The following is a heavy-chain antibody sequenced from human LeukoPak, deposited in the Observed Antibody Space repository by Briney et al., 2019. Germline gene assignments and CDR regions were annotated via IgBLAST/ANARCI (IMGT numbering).Heavy chain of an antibody. V-gene: IGHV1-18*01. D-gene: IGHD4-23*01. CDR2: ISTYNGDT. CDR1: GYTFTSYG. Sequence: GASVKVSCKASGYTFTSYGISWVRQAPGQGLEWMGWISTYNGDTNYAQKLQGRVTMTTDTSTNTAYMELRSLRSDDTAVYYCARVPSLDGGNSPYYYYGMDVWGQGTTVTVSS. CDR3: ARVPSLDGGNSPYYYYGMDV. J-gene: IGHJ6*02.